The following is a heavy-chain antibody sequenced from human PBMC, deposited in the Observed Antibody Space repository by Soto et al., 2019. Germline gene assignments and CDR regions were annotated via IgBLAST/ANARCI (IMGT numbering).Heavy chain of an antibody. CDR3: AKDRGVGGAYAISSGMDV. Sequence: QVQLVESGGGVVQPGRSLRLSCAASGFTFSSYGMHWVRQAPGKGLVWVAVISYDGSNKYYADSVKGRFTISRDNSKNTLYLQMNSLRAEDTAVYYCAKDRGVGGAYAISSGMDVWGQGTTVTVSS. J-gene: IGHJ6*02. CDR2: ISYDGSNK. V-gene: IGHV3-30*18. D-gene: IGHD3-16*01. CDR1: GFTFSSYG.